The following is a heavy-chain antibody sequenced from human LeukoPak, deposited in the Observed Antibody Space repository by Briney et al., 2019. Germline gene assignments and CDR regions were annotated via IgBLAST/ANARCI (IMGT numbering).Heavy chain of an antibody. D-gene: IGHD2-2*01. J-gene: IGHJ6*04. V-gene: IGHV3-30*04. CDR3: ARVRPAVGYYYGMDV. CDR1: GFTFSSYD. CDR2: ISYDGTNK. Sequence: GGSLRLSCAASGFTFSSYDMYWVRQAPGKGLEWVAVISYDGTNKNYTDSVKGRFTISRDNSKNTLYLQMNSLRAEDTAVYFCARVRPAVGYYYGMDVWGKGTTVTVSS.